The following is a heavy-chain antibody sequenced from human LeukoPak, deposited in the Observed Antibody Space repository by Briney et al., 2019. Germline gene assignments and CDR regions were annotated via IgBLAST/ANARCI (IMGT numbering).Heavy chain of an antibody. CDR1: GLSVSSNY. CDR2: IYSGGPT. V-gene: IGHV3-66*01. Sequence: PGGSLRLSCAASGLSVSSNYMTWVRQAPGKGLEWVSVIYSGGPTYYADSVKDRFTISRDNSKNTVYLQMNSLRAEDTAVYYCATYTNWVAGDVWGQGTSVAVSS. D-gene: IGHD1-1*01. CDR3: ATYTNWVAGDV. J-gene: IGHJ6*02.